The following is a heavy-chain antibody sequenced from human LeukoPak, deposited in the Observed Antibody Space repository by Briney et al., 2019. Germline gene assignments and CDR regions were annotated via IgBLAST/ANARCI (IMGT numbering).Heavy chain of an antibody. CDR3: AKAQKNIVGTSPIGYFDL. CDR1: GFTFNNYA. CDR2: ITGSGGST. J-gene: IGHJ2*01. D-gene: IGHD1-26*01. Sequence: GGSLRLSCAASGFTFNNYAMTWVRQAPGKGLEWVSAITGSGGSTYYAGSVKGRFAISRDNSKNTLYLQMNSLRAEDTAVYYCAKAQKNIVGTSPIGYFDLWGRGTLVAVSS. V-gene: IGHV3-23*01.